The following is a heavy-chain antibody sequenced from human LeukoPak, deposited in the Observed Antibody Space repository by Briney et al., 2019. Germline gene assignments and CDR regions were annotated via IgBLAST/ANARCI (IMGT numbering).Heavy chain of an antibody. J-gene: IGHJ4*02. CDR3: AKDHLDY. Sequence: GGSLRLSCAASGFTFSSYGMHWVRQAPGKGLEWVAVISYDGSNKYYADSVKGRFTISRYNSKNTLYLQMNSLRAEDTAVYYCAKDHLDYWGQGTLVTVSS. CDR1: GFTFSSYG. V-gene: IGHV3-30*18. CDR2: ISYDGSNK.